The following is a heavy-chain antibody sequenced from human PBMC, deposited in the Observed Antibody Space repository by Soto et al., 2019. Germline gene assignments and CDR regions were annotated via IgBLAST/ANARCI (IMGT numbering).Heavy chain of an antibody. D-gene: IGHD6-19*01. Sequence: QVQLVDSGGGVVQPGRSLRLSCAASGFTFSSYGMHWVRQAPGKGLGWVAVIWYDGSNKYYADSVKGRFTISRDNSKNTLYLQMNSLRAEDTAVYYCARDRYSSGWYDLDYWGQGTLVTVSS. CDR2: IWYDGSNK. CDR1: GFTFSSYG. V-gene: IGHV3-33*01. CDR3: ARDRYSSGWYDLDY. J-gene: IGHJ4*02.